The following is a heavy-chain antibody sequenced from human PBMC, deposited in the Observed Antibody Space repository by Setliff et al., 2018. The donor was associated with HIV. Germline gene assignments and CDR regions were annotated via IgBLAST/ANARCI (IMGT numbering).Heavy chain of an antibody. V-gene: IGHV4-39*07. CDR1: GDSISSGAYY. Sequence: PSETLSLTCTVSGDSISSGAYYWGWIRQPPGKGPEWIGSMSYSGTTYYNSSLKSRVTMSVDTSKSQFSLRLRSLTAADTAVYYCAREWGDFWSGYYYGADCWGQGTLVTVSS. CDR2: MSYSGTT. CDR3: AREWGDFWSGYYYGADC. J-gene: IGHJ4*02. D-gene: IGHD3-3*01.